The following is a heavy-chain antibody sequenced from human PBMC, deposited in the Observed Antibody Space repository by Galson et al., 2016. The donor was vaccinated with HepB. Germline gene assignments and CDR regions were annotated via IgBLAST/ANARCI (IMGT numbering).Heavy chain of an antibody. J-gene: IGHJ4*02. CDR3: ARGGSDTVAVPSAMDH. V-gene: IGHV3-30*04. D-gene: IGHD2-2*01. CDR1: GFTFSPYA. Sequence: SLRLSCAASGFTFSPYAMHWVRQAPGKGLEWAAVISFDGNNKYYADSVKGRFTISRDNSKNTLYLQMNSLRPEDTAVYYCARGGSDTVAVPSAMDHWGQGTLVTVSS. CDR2: ISFDGNNK.